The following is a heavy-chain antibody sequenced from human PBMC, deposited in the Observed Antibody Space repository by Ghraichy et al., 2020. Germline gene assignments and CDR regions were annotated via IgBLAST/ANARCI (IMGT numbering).Heavy chain of an antibody. J-gene: IGHJ4*01. V-gene: IGHV4-61*01. D-gene: IGHD3-3*01. Sequence: SQTLSLTCTVSGGSVSSGSYYLSWIRQPPGKGLEWIGYIYYSGSTNYNPSLKSRVTISVDTSKNQFSLKLNSVTAADTAVYYCARGLGAIFGVGAPFDYWGHGTLVNVTS. CDR2: IYYSGST. CDR3: ARGLGAIFGVGAPFDY. CDR1: GGSVSSGSYY.